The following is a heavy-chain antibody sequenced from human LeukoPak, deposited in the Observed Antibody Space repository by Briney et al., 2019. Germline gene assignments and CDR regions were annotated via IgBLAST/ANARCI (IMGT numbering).Heavy chain of an antibody. V-gene: IGHV4-34*01. D-gene: IGHD1-1*01. J-gene: IGHJ4*02. CDR3: ARGRYNWSY. CDR2: INHSGST. CDR1: GGSFSGYY. Sequence: SETLSLTCAVSGGSFSGYYWSWIRQPPGKGLEWIGEINHSGSTNYNPSLESRVTISVDTSKNQFSLRLSSVTAADTAVYYCARGRYNWSYWGRGTLVTVSS.